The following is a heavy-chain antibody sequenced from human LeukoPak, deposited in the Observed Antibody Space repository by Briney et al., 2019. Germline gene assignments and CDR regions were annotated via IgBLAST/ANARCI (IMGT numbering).Heavy chain of an antibody. J-gene: IGHJ3*02. V-gene: IGHV1-69*04. Sequence: GASVKVSCKASGGTFISYAISWVRQAPGQGLEWMGRIIPIFGIANYAQKFQGRVTITADKSTSTAYMELSSLRSEDTAVYYCARDWGDIVVVPAALGAFDIWGQGTMVTVSS. CDR3: ARDWGDIVVVPAALGAFDI. D-gene: IGHD2-2*01. CDR1: GGTFISYA. CDR2: IIPIFGIA.